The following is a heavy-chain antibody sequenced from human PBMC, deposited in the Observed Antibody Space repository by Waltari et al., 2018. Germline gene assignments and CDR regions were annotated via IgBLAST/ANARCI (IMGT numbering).Heavy chain of an antibody. V-gene: IGHV1-69*08. Sequence: QVQLVQSGAEVKKPGSSVKVSCKASGGTFSSYAISWVRQAPGQGLEWMGRIIPIFSTATYAQKVQGRVTITAGKATRTAYMELGTLRSEDTAMYYGAINLKVAGWLQCSGCDAFDIWGQGT. D-gene: IGHD3-10*02. CDR2: IIPIFSTA. CDR1: GGTFSSYA. CDR3: AINLKVAGWLQCSGCDAFDI. J-gene: IGHJ3*02.